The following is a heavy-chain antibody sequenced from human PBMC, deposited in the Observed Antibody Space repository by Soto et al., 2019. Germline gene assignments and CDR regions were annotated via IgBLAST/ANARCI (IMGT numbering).Heavy chain of an antibody. J-gene: IGHJ6*02. V-gene: IGHV3-21*01. CDR3: AREETAWPLAYGLDV. CDR2: IGTRSDI. D-gene: IGHD2-21*02. Sequence: LRLSCAASGFTFSSYSMHWVRQAPGKGLEWVSSIGTRSDIYYADSVKGRFTISRDNAKNSLSLQMNSMTAEDTAVYYCAREETAWPLAYGLDVWGQGTTVTVSS. CDR1: GFTFSSYS.